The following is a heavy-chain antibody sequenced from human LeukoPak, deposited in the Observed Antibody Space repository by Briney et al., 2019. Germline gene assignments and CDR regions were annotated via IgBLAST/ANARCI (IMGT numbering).Heavy chain of an antibody. CDR1: GYTFTSYY. D-gene: IGHD6-19*01. V-gene: IGHV1-46*01. Sequence: ASVKVSCKASGYTFTSYYMHWVRQAPGQGLEWMGIINPSGGSTSYAQKFQGRVTMTSDTSTSTVYMELSSLRSEDTAVYYCARDTSTAVAGARYFFDYWGQGTLVTVSS. J-gene: IGHJ4*02. CDR3: ARDTSTAVAGARYFFDY. CDR2: INPSGGST.